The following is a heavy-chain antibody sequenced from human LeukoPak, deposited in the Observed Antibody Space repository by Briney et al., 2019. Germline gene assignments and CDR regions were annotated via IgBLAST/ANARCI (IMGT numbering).Heavy chain of an antibody. V-gene: IGHV3-30*02. J-gene: IGHJ4*02. CDR2: IGYDGRNK. CDR1: GFTFSSYG. Sequence: GGSLRLSCAASGFTFSSYGIHWVRQAPGKGLEWVTFIGYDGRNKYYADSVKGRFTISRDNSKNTLYLQMNSLRAEDTAVYYCAKLRRPYYDSSGPIDYWGQGTLVTVSS. CDR3: AKLRRPYYDSSGPIDY. D-gene: IGHD3-22*01.